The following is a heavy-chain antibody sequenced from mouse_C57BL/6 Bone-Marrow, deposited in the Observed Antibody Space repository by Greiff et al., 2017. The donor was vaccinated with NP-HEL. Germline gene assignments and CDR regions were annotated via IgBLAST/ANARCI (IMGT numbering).Heavy chain of an antibody. D-gene: IGHD3-2*02. Sequence: EVMLVESEGGLVQPGSSMKLSCTASGFTFSDYYMAWVRQVPEKGLEWVANINYDGSSTYYLSSLKSRFIISRDNAKNILYLQLSRLMSEDTAAYYCAREAAQAPYYFGYWGQGTTLTVSS. CDR3: AREAAQAPYYFGY. V-gene: IGHV5-16*01. J-gene: IGHJ2*01. CDR1: GFTFSDYY. CDR2: INYDGSST.